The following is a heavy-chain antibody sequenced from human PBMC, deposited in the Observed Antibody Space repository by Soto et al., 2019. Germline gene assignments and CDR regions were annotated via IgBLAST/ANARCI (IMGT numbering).Heavy chain of an antibody. CDR3: AREQSASGWWHDGFDF. CDR1: GFTFSSYN. CDR2: ISSRSSTI. Sequence: EVQLVESGGGLVQPGGSLRLSCAASGFTFSSYNMNWVRQAPGKGLDWVSYISSRSSTIYYADSVKGRFTVSRDNAKNSLYLQRNSLRGEDTAVYYCAREQSASGWWHDGFDFWGQGTMVTVSS. V-gene: IGHV3-48*01. D-gene: IGHD6-19*01. J-gene: IGHJ3*01.